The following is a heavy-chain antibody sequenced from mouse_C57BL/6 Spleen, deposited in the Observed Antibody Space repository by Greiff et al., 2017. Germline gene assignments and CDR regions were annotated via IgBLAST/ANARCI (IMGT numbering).Heavy chain of an antibody. V-gene: IGHV2-6-1*01. Sequence: VMLVESGPGLVAPSQSLSITCTVSGFSLTSYGVHWVRQPPGKGLEWLVVIWSDGSTTYNSALKSRLSISKDNSKCQVFLKMNSLQTDDTAMYYCARHRDSNYHWYFDVWGTGTTVTVSS. CDR2: IWSDGST. J-gene: IGHJ1*03. CDR1: GFSLTSYG. CDR3: ARHRDSNYHWYFDV. D-gene: IGHD2-5*01.